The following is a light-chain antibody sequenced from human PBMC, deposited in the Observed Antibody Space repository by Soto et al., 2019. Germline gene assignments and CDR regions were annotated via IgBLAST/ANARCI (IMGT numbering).Light chain of an antibody. CDR2: GAS. V-gene: IGKV3-20*01. CDR1: LTISNNF. Sequence: EIVLTQSPRTLSLSPGKGATLSCRASLTISNNFIAWYQQRAGQAPRLVIYGASTRATGIPDRFSASGSGTDFTLTISRLEPEDFAVYFCQQYYSSPLTFGQGTKGDIK. J-gene: IGKJ1*01. CDR3: QQYYSSPLT.